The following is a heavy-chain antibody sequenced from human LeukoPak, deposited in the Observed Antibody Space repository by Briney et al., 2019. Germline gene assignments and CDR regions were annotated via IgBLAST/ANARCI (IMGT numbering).Heavy chain of an antibody. J-gene: IGHJ4*02. CDR1: GFTFSRYA. D-gene: IGHD1-26*01. V-gene: IGHV3-23*01. CDR3: AKDLWELPYYFDY. CDR2: ISGSGGST. Sequence: PGGSLRLSCAASGFTFSRYAMTWVSQAPGKWMEWVSGISGSGGSTNYADSVKGRFTISRDNSKNTLYLQMNRLRAEDTAVYSCAKDLWELPYYFDYWGQGTLVTVSS.